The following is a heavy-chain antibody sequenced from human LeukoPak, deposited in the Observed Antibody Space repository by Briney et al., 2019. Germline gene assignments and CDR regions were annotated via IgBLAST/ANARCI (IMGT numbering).Heavy chain of an antibody. J-gene: IGHJ6*03. CDR2: INSDGSST. D-gene: IGHD3-10*01. Sequence: GGTLRLSCAASGFTFSSYWMHWVRQAPGKGLVWVSRINSDGSSTSYADSVKGRFTISRDNAKNSLYLQMNSLRAEDTALYYCAKSYYGSGNYYYYMDVWGKGTTVTISS. CDR1: GFTFSSYW. CDR3: AKSYYGSGNYYYYMDV. V-gene: IGHV3-74*01.